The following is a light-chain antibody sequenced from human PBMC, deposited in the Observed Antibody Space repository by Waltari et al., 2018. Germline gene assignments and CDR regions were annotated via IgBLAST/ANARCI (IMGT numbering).Light chain of an antibody. CDR3: QHYLRVPVK. Sequence: IVLTQSPGTLSLSLGERATVSCRTSQSVSSALAWDQKKPGQAPRHRIYGASTRGTGIPDRFSGSGYGTDVCFTISRLGTYDFAVYYCQHYLRVPVKFGQGPTVEI. CDR1: QSVSSA. V-gene: IGKV3-20*01. CDR2: GAS. J-gene: IGKJ1*01.